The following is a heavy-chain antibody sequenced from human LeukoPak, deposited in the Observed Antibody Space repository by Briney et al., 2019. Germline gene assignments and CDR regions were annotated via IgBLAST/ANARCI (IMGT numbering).Heavy chain of an antibody. CDR1: GGSFSGYH. CDR3: ARENYYGSGTFYSHHGMDV. V-gene: IGHV4-34*01. J-gene: IGHJ6*02. CDR2: INHYEST. D-gene: IGHD3-10*01. Sequence: SETLSLTWAVYGGSFSGYHWSWIRQPPEKGLEWIGEINHYESTNYNPSLKSRATISVDTSKNQFSLKLSSVTAADTAVYCCARENYYGSGTFYSHHGMDVWGQGTTVTVSS.